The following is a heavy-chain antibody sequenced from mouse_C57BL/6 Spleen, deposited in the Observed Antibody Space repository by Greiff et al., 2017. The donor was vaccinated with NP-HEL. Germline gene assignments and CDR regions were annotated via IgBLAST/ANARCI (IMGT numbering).Heavy chain of an antibody. D-gene: IGHD1-1*01. CDR2: IWRGGST. V-gene: IGHV2-5*01. J-gene: IGHJ4*01. Sequence: QVQLQQSGPGLVQPSQSLSITCTVSGFSLTSYGVHWVRQSPGKGLEWLGVIWRGGSTDYNAAFMSRLSITKDNSKSQIFFKMNSLQADDTAIYYCAKNGVLPRENAMDYWGQGTSVTVSS. CDR1: GFSLTSYG. CDR3: AKNGVLPRENAMDY.